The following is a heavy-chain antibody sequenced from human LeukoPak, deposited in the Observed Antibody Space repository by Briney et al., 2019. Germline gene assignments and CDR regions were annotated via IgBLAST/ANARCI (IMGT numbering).Heavy chain of an antibody. CDR3: ARARAEGFYDSSGYYYGLEYNWFDP. CDR2: IYYSGNT. V-gene: IGHV4-31*03. D-gene: IGHD3-22*01. Sequence: SETLSLTCTVSGGSNSSSSYYWGWIRQHPGKGLEWIGYIYYSGNTYYNPSLKRRVTISVDTSKNQFSLKLSSVTAADTAVYCCARARAEGFYDSSGYYYGLEYNWFDPWGQGTLVTVSS. J-gene: IGHJ5*02. CDR1: GGSNSSSSYY.